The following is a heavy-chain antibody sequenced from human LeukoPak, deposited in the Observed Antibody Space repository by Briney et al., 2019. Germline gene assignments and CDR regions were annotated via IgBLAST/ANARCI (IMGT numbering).Heavy chain of an antibody. CDR2: INPSGGST. CDR3: ARDESTSILWW. J-gene: IGHJ1*01. D-gene: IGHD2-21*01. V-gene: IGHV1-46*01. Sequence: ASMKVSCKASGYTFINYYMHWVRQAPGQGLEWMGIINPSGGSTSYAQKFQGRVTMTRDTSTSTVYMELSSLRSEDTAVYYCARDESTSILWWWGQGTLVTVSS. CDR1: GYTFINYY.